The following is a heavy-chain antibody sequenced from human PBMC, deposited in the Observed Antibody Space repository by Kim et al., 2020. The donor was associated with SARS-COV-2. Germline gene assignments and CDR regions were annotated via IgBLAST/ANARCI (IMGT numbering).Heavy chain of an antibody. Sequence: GGSLRLSCAASGFTVSSNYMSWVRQAPGKGLEWVSVIYSGGSTYYADSVKGRFTISRHNSKNTLYLQMNSLRAEDTAVYYCARGGYSSRFNTLVYWGQGTLVTVSS. CDR1: GFTVSSNY. D-gene: IGHD6-13*01. CDR2: IYSGGST. J-gene: IGHJ4*02. CDR3: ARGGYSSRFNTLVY. V-gene: IGHV3-53*04.